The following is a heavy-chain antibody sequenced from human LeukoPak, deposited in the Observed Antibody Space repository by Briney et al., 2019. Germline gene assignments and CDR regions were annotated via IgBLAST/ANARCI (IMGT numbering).Heavy chain of an antibody. CDR3: AELYDIEPEDAFDI. D-gene: IGHD3-9*01. V-gene: IGHV3-43*02. Sequence: GGSLRLSCAAYGFTFDDYAMHWVRQAPGKGLEWVSLISGDGGSTSYADSVKGRFTISRDNSKNSLYLQMNSLRTEDTALYYCAELYDIEPEDAFDIWGQGTMVTVSS. CDR1: GFTFDDYA. CDR2: ISGDGGST. J-gene: IGHJ3*02.